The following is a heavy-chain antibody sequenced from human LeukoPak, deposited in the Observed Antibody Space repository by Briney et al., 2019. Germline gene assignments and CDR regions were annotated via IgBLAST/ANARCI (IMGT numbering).Heavy chain of an antibody. CDR3: ARIVVGGALWFGELFDY. CDR2: IKQDGSEK. D-gene: IGHD3-10*01. J-gene: IGHJ4*02. CDR1: GFTFSSYW. V-gene: IGHV3-7*01. Sequence: PGGSLRLSCAASGFTFSSYWMSWVRQAPGKGLEWVANIKQDGSEKYYVDSVKGRFTISRDNAKNSLYLQMNSLRAEDTAVYYCARIVVGGALWFGELFDYWGQGTLVTVSS.